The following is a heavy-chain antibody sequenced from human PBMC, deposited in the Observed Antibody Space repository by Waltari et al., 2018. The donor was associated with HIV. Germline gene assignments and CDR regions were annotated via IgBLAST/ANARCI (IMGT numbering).Heavy chain of an antibody. CDR1: GGTFSSYA. CDR3: ASSPIAVAGTGYFDY. D-gene: IGHD6-19*01. Sequence: QVQLVQSGAEVKKPGSSVKVSCKASGGTFSSYAISWVRQAPGQGLEWMGGIIPSFGTANYEQKFQGRVTITADESTSTAYMELSSLRSEDTAVYYCASSPIAVAGTGYFDYWGQGTLVTVSS. CDR2: IIPSFGTA. J-gene: IGHJ4*02. V-gene: IGHV1-69*01.